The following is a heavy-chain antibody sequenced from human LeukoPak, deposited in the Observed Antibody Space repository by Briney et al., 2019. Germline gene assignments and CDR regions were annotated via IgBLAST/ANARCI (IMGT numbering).Heavy chain of an antibody. Sequence: SVKVSCKASGGTFSSYAISWVRQAPGQGLEWIGGIIPIFGTANYAQKFQGRVTITADQSTSTAYMELSSLRSEDTAVYYCARDGYDILTGYSKCGSWGAGTLVTVSS. D-gene: IGHD3-9*01. CDR2: IIPIFGTA. V-gene: IGHV1-69*13. CDR3: ARDGYDILTGYSKCGS. J-gene: IGHJ5*02. CDR1: GGTFSSYA.